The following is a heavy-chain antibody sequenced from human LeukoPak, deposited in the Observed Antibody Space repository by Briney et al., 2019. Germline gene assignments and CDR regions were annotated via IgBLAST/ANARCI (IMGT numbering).Heavy chain of an antibody. CDR1: GFTFSSYW. Sequence: GESLRLSCAASGFTFSSYWMHWVRQAPGKGLVWVSRINSDASSTSYADSVKGRFTISRDNAKNTLYLQMNSLRAEDTAVYYCARVQGHPPNGLDVWGQGTMVTVSS. J-gene: IGHJ3*01. V-gene: IGHV3-74*01. CDR3: ARVQGHPPNGLDV. D-gene: IGHD2-8*01. CDR2: INSDASST.